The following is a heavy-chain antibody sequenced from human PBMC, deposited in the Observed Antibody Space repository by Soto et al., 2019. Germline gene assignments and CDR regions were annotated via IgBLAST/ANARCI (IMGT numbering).Heavy chain of an antibody. V-gene: IGHV2-5*02. CDR2: IYWDDDK. D-gene: IGHD6-13*01. CDR3: AHRQSSSWGGGGFDP. CDR1: GFSLSTSGVG. J-gene: IGHJ5*02. Sequence: QITLKESGPPLVKPTQTLTLTCTFSGFSLSTSGVGVGWIRQPPGKALEWLALIYWDDDKRYSPSLKSRLTITKDTPRNQVVLTMTNMDPVDTATYYCAHRQSSSWGGGGFDPWGQGTLVTVSS.